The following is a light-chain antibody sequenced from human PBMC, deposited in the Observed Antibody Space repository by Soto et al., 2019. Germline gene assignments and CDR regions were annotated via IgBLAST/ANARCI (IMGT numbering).Light chain of an antibody. CDR2: DVS. J-gene: IGLJ2*01. V-gene: IGLV2-14*03. CDR1: SSDVGAFGY. CDR3: SSYTSSTTLVV. Sequence: QSVLTQPASVSGSPGQSITISCTGTSSDVGAFGYVSWYQQHPGKAPKLMIYDVSNRPSGVSNRFSGSKSGNTASLTISGLQAEDEAHYYCSSYTSSTTLVVFGGGTKLTAL.